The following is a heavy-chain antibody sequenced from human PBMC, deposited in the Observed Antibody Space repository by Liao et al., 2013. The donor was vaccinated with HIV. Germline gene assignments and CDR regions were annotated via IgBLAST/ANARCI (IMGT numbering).Heavy chain of an antibody. CDR2: IYYGGST. V-gene: IGHV4-39*06. Sequence: RLQLKESGPGLVKPSETLFLTCNVSGGSISRSSYYWGWIRQSPGKGLEWIGSIYYGGSTYYNPSLKSRVTISIDTSRNEFSLNLILLTAADTAVYYCARGVPPDYWGQGTLVSVSS. CDR1: GGSISRSSYY. J-gene: IGHJ4*02. D-gene: IGHD2-8*01. CDR3: ARGVPPDY.